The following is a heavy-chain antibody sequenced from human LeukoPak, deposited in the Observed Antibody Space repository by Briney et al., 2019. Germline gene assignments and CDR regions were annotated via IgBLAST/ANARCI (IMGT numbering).Heavy chain of an antibody. CDR3: ARYYYDSSGYYRHFDY. D-gene: IGHD3-22*01. J-gene: IGHJ4*02. CDR1: GGSISSGGYC. Sequence: SETLSLTCTVSGGSISSGGYCWSWIRQHPGKGLEWIGYIYYSGSTYYNPSLKSRVTVSVDTSKNQFSLKLSSVTAADTAVYYCARYYYDSSGYYRHFDYWGQGTLVTVSS. V-gene: IGHV4-31*03. CDR2: IYYSGST.